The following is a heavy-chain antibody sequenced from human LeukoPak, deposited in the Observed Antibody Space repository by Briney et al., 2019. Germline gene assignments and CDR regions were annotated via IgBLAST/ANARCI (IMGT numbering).Heavy chain of an antibody. CDR3: ALNGREVPSGAFDI. CDR2: ISGSGGST. V-gene: IGHV3-23*01. J-gene: IGHJ3*02. CDR1: GFTFSNYA. D-gene: IGHD3-16*02. Sequence: GGSLRLSCAASGFTFSNYAMSWVRQAPGKGLEWVSAISGSGGSTYYADSVKGRFTISRDNSKNTLYLQMNSLRAEDTAVYYCALNGREVPSGAFDIWGQGTMVTVST.